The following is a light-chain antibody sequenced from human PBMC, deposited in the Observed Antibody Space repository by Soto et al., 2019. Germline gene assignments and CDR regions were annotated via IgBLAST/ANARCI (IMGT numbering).Light chain of an antibody. CDR2: DVS. CDR1: ESFRSN. J-gene: IGKJ2*03. V-gene: IGKV3-15*01. Sequence: EIVMTQSPATLSVSPGERVTLSCRASESFRSNLAWYQQKPGQPPRLLIYDVSTRATGIPARFSGSGSGTVFTLAISSLQSEDFAVYYCQQYNNWPPRYSFGQGTKLEVK. CDR3: QQYNNWPPRYS.